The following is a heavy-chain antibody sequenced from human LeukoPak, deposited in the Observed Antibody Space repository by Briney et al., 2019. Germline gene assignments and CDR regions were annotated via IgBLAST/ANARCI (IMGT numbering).Heavy chain of an antibody. CDR3: ARTAPHYCSGGSCYRPGYYFDY. CDR2: IYHSGST. V-gene: IGHV4-30-2*01. CDR1: GGSISSGGYS. J-gene: IGHJ4*02. Sequence: SETLSLTCAVSGGSISSGGYSWSWIRQPPGKGLEWIGYIYHSGSTYYNPSLKSRVTISVDRSKNQFSLKLSSVTAADTAVYYCARTAPHYCSGGSCYRPGYYFDYWGQGTLVTVSS. D-gene: IGHD2-15*01.